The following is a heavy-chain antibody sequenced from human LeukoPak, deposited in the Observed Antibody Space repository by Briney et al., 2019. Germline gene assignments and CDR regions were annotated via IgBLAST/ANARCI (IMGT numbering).Heavy chain of an antibody. Sequence: GASVKVSCKASGYTFTSYGFSWVRQAPGQGLEWMGWISPYNGNTNYAQKLQGRLTMTTDTSTSTVYMNLRSLRSDDTAVYYCARNRAGEGDYYYMDVWGKGTTVTISS. D-gene: IGHD3-10*01. CDR1: GYTFTSYG. V-gene: IGHV1-18*01. CDR2: ISPYNGNT. J-gene: IGHJ6*03. CDR3: ARNRAGEGDYYYMDV.